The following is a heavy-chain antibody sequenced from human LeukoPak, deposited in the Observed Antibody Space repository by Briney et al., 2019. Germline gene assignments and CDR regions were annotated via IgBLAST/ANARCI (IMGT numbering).Heavy chain of an antibody. V-gene: IGHV1-46*01. J-gene: IGHJ4*02. Sequence: ASVKVSCKASGYTLTSYSMHWVRQAPGQGLEWMGIFDPRGDSTSHAQKFQGRVTMTRDTSISTAYMELSRLRSDDTAVYYCATGTVLRYFDWLSYFDYWGQGTLVTVSS. CDR1: GYTLTSYS. CDR3: ATGTVLRYFDWLSYFDY. D-gene: IGHD3-9*01. CDR2: FDPRGDST.